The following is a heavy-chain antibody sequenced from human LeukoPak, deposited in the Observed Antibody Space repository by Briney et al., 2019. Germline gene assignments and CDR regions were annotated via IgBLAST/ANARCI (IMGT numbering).Heavy chain of an antibody. CDR3: ARDQDYYGMDV. CDR2: IYYSGST. V-gene: IGHV4-59*02. Sequence: SETLSLTCTVSGGSVSSYYWSWIRQPPGKGLEWIGYIYYSGSTNYNPSLKSRVTISVDTSKNQFSLKLSSVTAADTAVYYCARDQDYYGMDVWGQGTTVTVSS. J-gene: IGHJ6*02. CDR1: GGSVSSYY.